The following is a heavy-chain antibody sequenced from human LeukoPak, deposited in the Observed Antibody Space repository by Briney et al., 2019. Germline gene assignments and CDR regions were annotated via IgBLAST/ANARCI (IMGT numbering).Heavy chain of an antibody. Sequence: ASVKVSCKASGYTFTSYDINWVRQAAGQGLEWMGWMNPNNGNTGYAQKFQGRVTMTRDTSISTAYMELSSLRSEDTAVYYCASVGLVVGGKVIDYWGQGTLVTVSS. V-gene: IGHV1-8*01. CDR1: GYTFTSYD. D-gene: IGHD2-15*01. CDR3: ASVGLVVGGKVIDY. CDR2: MNPNNGNT. J-gene: IGHJ4*02.